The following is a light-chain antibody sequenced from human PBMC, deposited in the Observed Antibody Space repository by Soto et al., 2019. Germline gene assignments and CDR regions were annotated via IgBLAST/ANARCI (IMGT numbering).Light chain of an antibody. CDR2: EGS. CDR3: CSYAGSSTFNV. Sequence: QSVLTQPASVSGSPGQSITISCTGTSSDVGSYNLVSWYQQHPGKAPKLMIYEGSKRPSGVSNRFSGSKSDNTASLTISGLQAEDEADYYCCSYAGSSTFNVFGTGTKVTVL. J-gene: IGLJ1*01. CDR1: SSDVGSYNL. V-gene: IGLV2-23*01.